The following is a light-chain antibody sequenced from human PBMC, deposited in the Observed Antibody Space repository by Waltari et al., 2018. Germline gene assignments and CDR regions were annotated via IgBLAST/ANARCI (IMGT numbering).Light chain of an antibody. V-gene: IGLV2-14*01. J-gene: IGLJ2*01. Sequence: QSALTQPASMSGSPGQSITISCPGTSSDIGGYDFISWYQQHPGKSPRLIIFDVSLRPSGVSGRFSGSKSGNTASLSISGLQADDEADYFCSSYTDINIALIFGGGTKVTVL. CDR1: SSDIGGYDF. CDR3: SSYTDINIALI. CDR2: DVS.